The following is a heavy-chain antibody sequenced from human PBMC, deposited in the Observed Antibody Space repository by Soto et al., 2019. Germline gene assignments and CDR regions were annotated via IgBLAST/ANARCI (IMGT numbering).Heavy chain of an antibody. Sequence: SQTLSLTCAISGDSVSSNSAAWNWIRHSPSRGLDLLVRTYYRSKWYNDYAVSVKSRITINPDTSRNQFSLQLNSVTPEDTAVYYCARINYDFWSGYSGHYYYYGMDVWGQGTTVTVSS. CDR2: TYYRSKWYN. CDR1: GDSVSSNSAA. D-gene: IGHD3-3*01. CDR3: ARINYDFWSGYSGHYYYYGMDV. J-gene: IGHJ6*02. V-gene: IGHV6-1*01.